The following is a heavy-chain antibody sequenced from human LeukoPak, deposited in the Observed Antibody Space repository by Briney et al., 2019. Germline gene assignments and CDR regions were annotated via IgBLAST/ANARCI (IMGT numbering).Heavy chain of an antibody. V-gene: IGHV1-46*01. D-gene: IGHD2-2*01. CDR3: ARDYCSSTSCSENYYYMDV. CDR2: INPSGGST. CDR1: GYTFTRYY. J-gene: IGHJ6*03. Sequence: ASVKVSCKASGYTFTRYYMHWVRQAPGQGLEWMGIINPSGGSTSYAQKFQGRVTMTRDMSTSTVYMELSSLRSEDTAVYYCARDYCSSTSCSENYYYMDVWGKGTTVTVSS.